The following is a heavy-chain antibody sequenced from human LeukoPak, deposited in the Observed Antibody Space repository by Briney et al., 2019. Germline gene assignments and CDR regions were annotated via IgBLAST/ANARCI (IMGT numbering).Heavy chain of an antibody. CDR3: ARCTTGRTFGSLREIKRSREIDY. CDR1: GGTFSSYA. V-gene: IGHV1-69*06. Sequence: SVKVSCKASGGTFSSYAISWVRQAPGQGLEWMGGIIPIFGTANYAQKFQGRVTITADKSTSTAYMELNSLRVEDTAVYYCARCTTGRTFGSLREIKRSREIDYWGQGTLVTVSS. D-gene: IGHD1-1*01. J-gene: IGHJ4*02. CDR2: IIPIFGTA.